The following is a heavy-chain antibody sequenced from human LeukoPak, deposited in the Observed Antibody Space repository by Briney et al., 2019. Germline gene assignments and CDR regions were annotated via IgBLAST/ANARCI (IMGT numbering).Heavy chain of an antibody. CDR2: IYHVGTT. D-gene: IGHD6-19*01. J-gene: IGHJ4*02. Sequence: SETLSLTCTVSGYSITSGYFWGWIRQPPGKGLEWIGSIYHVGTTYYIPSLKSRVTISLDTSKNQFSLKLNSVTAADTAIYYCARDRRALADPSFDSWGQGTLVTVSS. CDR3: ARDRRALADPSFDS. V-gene: IGHV4-38-2*02. CDR1: GYSITSGYF.